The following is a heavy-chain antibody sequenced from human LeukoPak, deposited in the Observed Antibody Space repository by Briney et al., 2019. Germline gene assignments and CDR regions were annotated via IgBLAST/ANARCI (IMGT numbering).Heavy chain of an antibody. CDR3: KVGSGSYIDY. CDR1: GFTSSGSA. J-gene: IGHJ4*02. V-gene: IGHV3-73*01. CDR2: IRSKANSYAT. D-gene: IGHD3-10*01. Sequence: GGSLRLSCAASGFTSSGSAMHWVRQASGKGLEWVGRIRSKANSYATAYAASVKGRFTISRDDSKNTAYLQMNSLKTEDTAVYYCKVGSGSYIDYWGQGTLVTVSS.